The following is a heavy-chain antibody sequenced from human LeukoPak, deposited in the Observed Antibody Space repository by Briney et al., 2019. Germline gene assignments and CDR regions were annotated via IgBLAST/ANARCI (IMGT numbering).Heavy chain of an antibody. Sequence: SETLSLTCTVSGGSISSYYWSWIRQPPGKGLEWIGYIYYSGSTNYNPSLKSRVTISVDTSKNQFSLKLSSVTAADTAVYYCARTYSNYGPFDNRGQRTLVTVSP. CDR3: ARTYSNYGPFDN. V-gene: IGHV4-59*08. J-gene: IGHJ4*02. CDR1: GGSISSYY. D-gene: IGHD4-4*01. CDR2: IYYSGST.